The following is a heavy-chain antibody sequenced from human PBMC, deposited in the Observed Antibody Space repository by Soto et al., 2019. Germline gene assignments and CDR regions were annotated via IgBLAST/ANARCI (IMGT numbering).Heavy chain of an antibody. J-gene: IGHJ6*02. Sequence: QVQLVESGGGMVKPGGSLRLSCAASGFTSSDYYMSWIRQAPGKGLERVSYISSSGSTIYYADSVKGRFTISRDNTKNSMFLQMNSLRAEDTGVYYLERGQEQLSKNYDGMDVWGQGTTVTVSS. CDR1: GFTSSDYY. CDR2: ISSSGSTI. V-gene: IGHV3-11*01. CDR3: ERGQEQLSKNYDGMDV. D-gene: IGHD6-13*01.